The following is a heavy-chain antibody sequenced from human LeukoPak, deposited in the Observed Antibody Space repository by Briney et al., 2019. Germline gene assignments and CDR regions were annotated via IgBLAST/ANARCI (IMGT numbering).Heavy chain of an antibody. J-gene: IGHJ6*03. CDR3: AKTGSGSYYQPMDV. D-gene: IGHD3-10*01. V-gene: IGHV3-21*01. CDR2: ISSSSSYI. Sequence: GGSLRLSCAASGFTFSSYSMNWVRQAPGKGLEWVSSISSSSSYIYYADSVKGRFTISRDNAKNSLYLQMNSLRAEDTAVYYCAKTGSGSYYQPMDVWGKGTTVTISS. CDR1: GFTFSSYS.